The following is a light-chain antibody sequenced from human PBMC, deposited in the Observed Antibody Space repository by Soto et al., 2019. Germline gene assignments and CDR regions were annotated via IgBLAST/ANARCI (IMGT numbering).Light chain of an antibody. V-gene: IGLV2-14*01. CDR2: DVR. Sequence: QSVLTQPASVSGSPGQPITISCTGTSSYVGGYNYVSWHQQHPGKAPKLIIYDVRNRPSGVSNRFSGSKSGNTASLTISGLQTEDEADYYCSSYTSINTRVFGTGTKVTVL. CDR1: SSYVGGYNY. J-gene: IGLJ1*01. CDR3: SSYTSINTRV.